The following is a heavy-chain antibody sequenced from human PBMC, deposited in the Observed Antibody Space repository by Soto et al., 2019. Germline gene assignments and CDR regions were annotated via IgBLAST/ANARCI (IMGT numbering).Heavy chain of an antibody. D-gene: IGHD6-13*01. V-gene: IGHV3-72*01. CDR3: TTTPNDGTPPAFGS. J-gene: IGHJ4*02. CDR2: SRNKGNRYTT. Sequence: EVQLVASGGGLVQPGGSLRLSCETSGFTSSDHYMDWVRQGPGKGLEWVGRSRNKGNRYTTEYAPSGKGRFTISRDEAKTSPILDMTSLITDDTAVSYCTTTPNDGTPPAFGSWGQGTLVT. CDR1: GFTSSDHY.